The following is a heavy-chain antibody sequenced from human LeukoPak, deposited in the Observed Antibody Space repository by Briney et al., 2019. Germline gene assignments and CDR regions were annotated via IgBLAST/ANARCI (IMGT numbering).Heavy chain of an antibody. V-gene: IGHV3-43*02. CDR2: IGSDNKP. CDR1: GFTFSAYA. CDR3: AKDNGMGDCDY. Sequence: GGSLRLSCEASGFTFSAYAMTWVRQAPGKGLEWVSSIGSDNKPHYSESVKGRFTISRDNSKNSLYLQMNSLRTEDTALYYCAKDNGMGDCDYWGQGTLVTVSS. D-gene: IGHD5-24*01. J-gene: IGHJ4*02.